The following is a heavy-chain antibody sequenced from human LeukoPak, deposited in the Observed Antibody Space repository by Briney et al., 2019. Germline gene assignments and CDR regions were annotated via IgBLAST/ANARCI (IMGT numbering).Heavy chain of an antibody. CDR2: ISYDGSNK. J-gene: IGHJ4*02. CDR3: AKDFLWFGELGALDY. Sequence: GGSLRLSCAASGFTFSSYGMHWVRQAPGKGLEWVAVISYDGSNKYYADSVKGRFTISRDNSKNTLYPQMNSLRAEDTAVYYCAKDFLWFGELGALDYWGQGTLVTVSS. V-gene: IGHV3-30*18. CDR1: GFTFSSYG. D-gene: IGHD3-10*01.